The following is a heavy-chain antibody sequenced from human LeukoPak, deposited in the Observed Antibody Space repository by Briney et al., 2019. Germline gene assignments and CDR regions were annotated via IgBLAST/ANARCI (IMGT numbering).Heavy chain of an antibody. CDR2: IYYSGNT. V-gene: IGHV4-39*01. J-gene: IGHJ4*02. CDR3: ARVRYNWNRDFDY. CDR1: GGSISSTRYY. Sequence: SETLSLTCTVSGGSISSTRYYWGWIRQPPGKGLEWIGSIYYSGNTYYNPSLKSRVTMSVDRSKNQFSLKLSSVTAADTAVYYCARVRYNWNRDFDYWGQGTLVTVSS. D-gene: IGHD1-20*01.